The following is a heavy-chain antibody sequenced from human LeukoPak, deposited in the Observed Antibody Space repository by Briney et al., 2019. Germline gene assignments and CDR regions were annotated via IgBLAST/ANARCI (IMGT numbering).Heavy chain of an antibody. D-gene: IGHD2-2*01. CDR2: ISSSSSNI. Sequence: GGSLRLSCAASGFTFSSYSMNWVRQAPGKGLEGVSYISSSSSNIYYAESVKGRFTISRDNAKNSLYMQMNRLRAEDTAVYYCARAQSGTGPAAPTAVWDWGQGTLVTVSS. J-gene: IGHJ4*02. CDR1: GFTFSSYS. CDR3: ARAQSGTGPAAPTAVWD. V-gene: IGHV3-48*01.